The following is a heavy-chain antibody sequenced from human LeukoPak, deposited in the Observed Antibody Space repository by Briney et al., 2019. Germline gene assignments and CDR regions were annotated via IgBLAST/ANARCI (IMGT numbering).Heavy chain of an antibody. CDR1: GYTFTGYY. Sequence: ASVKVSCKASGYTFTGYYMHWVRQAPGEGLEWVGIINPSGGSTSYAQKFQGRVTMTRDMSTSTDYMGLSSLRSEDTAVYYCARDNSVEDTAWWFDPWGQGTLVTVSS. V-gene: IGHV1-46*01. CDR3: ARDNSVEDTAWWFDP. J-gene: IGHJ5*02. CDR2: INPSGGST. D-gene: IGHD4-23*01.